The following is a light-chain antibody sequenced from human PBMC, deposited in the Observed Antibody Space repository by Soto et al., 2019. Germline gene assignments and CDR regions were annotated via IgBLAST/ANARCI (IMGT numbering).Light chain of an antibody. CDR1: SGDVGGYNY. CDR2: EVS. Sequence: QSALTQPASVSGSPGQSITISCTGTSGDVGGYNYVSWYQQHPGKVPELIIYEVSKRPSGVSNRFSGSKSGNTASLTISGLQGEDESHYYCSSYTSDTTVLFGGGTKLTVL. V-gene: IGLV2-14*01. J-gene: IGLJ2*01. CDR3: SSYTSDTTVL.